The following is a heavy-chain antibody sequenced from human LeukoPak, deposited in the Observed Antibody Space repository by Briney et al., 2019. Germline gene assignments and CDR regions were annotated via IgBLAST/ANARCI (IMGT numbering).Heavy chain of an antibody. Sequence: PGGSLRLSCAASGFTFSTYWTHWVRQAPGKGLVWVSRIKSDGSTNYADSVKGRFTISRDNAKNTLSLQMNSLRPEDTGVYYCARAPSEIGGYYPEYLRHWGQGTLVTVSS. CDR1: GFTFSTYW. CDR3: ARAPSEIGGYYPEYLRH. V-gene: IGHV3-74*01. D-gene: IGHD3-22*01. CDR2: IKSDGST. J-gene: IGHJ1*01.